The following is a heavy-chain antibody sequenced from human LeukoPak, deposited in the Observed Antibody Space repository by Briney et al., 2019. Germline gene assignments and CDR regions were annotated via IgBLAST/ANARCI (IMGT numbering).Heavy chain of an antibody. CDR3: AKTPRPRVTPIVYYYYMDV. J-gene: IGHJ6*03. D-gene: IGHD4-17*01. CDR2: IRYDESNK. Sequence: PGGSLRLSCAASGFTFSSYDMHWVRQAPGKGLEWVAFIRYDESNKYYADSVKGRFTISRDNSKNTLYLQMNSLRAEDTAVYYCAKTPRPRVTPIVYYYYMDVWGKGTTVTVSS. V-gene: IGHV3-30*02. CDR1: GFTFSSYD.